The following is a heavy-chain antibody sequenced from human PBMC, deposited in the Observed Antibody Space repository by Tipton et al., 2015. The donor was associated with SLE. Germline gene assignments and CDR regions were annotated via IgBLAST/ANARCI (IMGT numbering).Heavy chain of an antibody. CDR1: GFTFSVYY. V-gene: IGHV3-11*04. J-gene: IGHJ3*01. D-gene: IGHD5/OR15-5a*01. CDR2: MSPDSDII. CDR3: AKDVNLVSTIVAFDL. Sequence: GSLRLSCATSGFTFSVYYVSWIRQAPGKGLEWISYMSPDSDIIYYAESVKGRFTISRDNAKNSLFLQMNSLRPDDTAVYFCAKDVNLVSTIVAFDLWGQGAMVTVSS.